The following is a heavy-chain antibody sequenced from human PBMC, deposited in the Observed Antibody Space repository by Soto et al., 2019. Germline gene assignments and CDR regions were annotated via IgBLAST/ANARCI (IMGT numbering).Heavy chain of an antibody. J-gene: IGHJ5*02. Sequence: ASVEVSCKASGYTFTSYGMSWVRQAPGQGLEGMGWISAYNGNTNYAQKLQGRVTMTTDTSTSTAYMELRSLRSDDTAVYYCATHSTIRITMVRGVIILRPVVMPWFDPWGQGTMVTFYS. V-gene: IGHV1-18*01. CDR3: ATHSTIRITMVRGVIILRPVVMPWFDP. CDR1: GYTFTSYG. D-gene: IGHD3-10*01. CDR2: ISAYNGNT.